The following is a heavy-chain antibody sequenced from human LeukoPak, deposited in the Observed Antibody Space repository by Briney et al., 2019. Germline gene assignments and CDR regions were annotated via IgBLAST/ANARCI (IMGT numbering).Heavy chain of an antibody. D-gene: IGHD5-18*01. Sequence: SETLSLTCTVSGGSISSYYWSWIRQPPGKGLEWIGYIYYSGSTNYNPSLKSRVTISVDTSKNQFSLKLSSVTAADTAVYYCARAGYSYGLHFDYWGQGTPVTVSS. CDR3: ARAGYSYGLHFDY. CDR2: IYYSGST. CDR1: GGSISSYY. J-gene: IGHJ4*02. V-gene: IGHV4-59*01.